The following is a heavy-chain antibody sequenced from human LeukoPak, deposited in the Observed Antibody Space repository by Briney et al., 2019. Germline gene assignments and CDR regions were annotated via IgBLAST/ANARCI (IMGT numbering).Heavy chain of an antibody. J-gene: IGHJ4*02. CDR1: GGSISSGGYC. Sequence: SETLSLTCTVSGGSISSGGYCWSWIRQHPGKGLEWIGYIYYSGSTYYNPSLKSRVTISVDTSKNQFSLKLSSVTAADTAVYYCARGGSGWLYYFDYWGQGTLVTVSS. CDR2: IYYSGST. D-gene: IGHD6-19*01. CDR3: ARGGSGWLYYFDY. V-gene: IGHV4-31*03.